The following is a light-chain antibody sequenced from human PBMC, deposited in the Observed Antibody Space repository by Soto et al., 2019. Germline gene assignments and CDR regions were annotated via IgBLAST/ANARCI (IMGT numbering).Light chain of an antibody. Sequence: EIVMTQSPATLSVSPGERATLSFMASQSIRTNLAGYRHKPGQAPSRLIYEASTRATGIPARFSGSGSGTEFTLTISSLQPDDFATYYCQQYDSYPYTFGQGTRLEI. CDR1: QSIRTN. J-gene: IGKJ5*01. CDR3: QQYDSYPYT. V-gene: IGKV3-15*01. CDR2: EAS.